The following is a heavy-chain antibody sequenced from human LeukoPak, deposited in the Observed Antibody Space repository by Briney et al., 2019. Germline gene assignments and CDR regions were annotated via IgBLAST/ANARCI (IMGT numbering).Heavy chain of an antibody. CDR1: GFSFSTNW. V-gene: IGHV5-51*01. D-gene: IGHD1-26*01. J-gene: IGHJ4*02. CDR2: IYPDDSDT. CDR3: ARLSPGVGATADY. Sequence: GESLKISCQGSGFSFSTNWIGWVRQMPGKGLEWMGIIYPDDSDTRYGPSFRGQATISADKSISVAYLQWSSLKASDTAMYYCARLSPGVGATADYWGQGTLVTVSS.